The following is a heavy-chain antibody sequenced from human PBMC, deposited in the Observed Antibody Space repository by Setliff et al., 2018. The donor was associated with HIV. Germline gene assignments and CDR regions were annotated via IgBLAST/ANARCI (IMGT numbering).Heavy chain of an antibody. Sequence: VASVKVSCKASGFTFTSSAVQWVRQARGQRLEWIGWIVVGSGNTNYAQKFQERVTITRDMSTSTAYMELSSLRSEDTAVYYCAAEGATDWVSDAFDIWGQGTMVTVS. D-gene: IGHD1-26*01. V-gene: IGHV1-58*01. CDR1: GFTFTSSA. CDR3: AAEGATDWVSDAFDI. J-gene: IGHJ3*02. CDR2: IVVGSGNT.